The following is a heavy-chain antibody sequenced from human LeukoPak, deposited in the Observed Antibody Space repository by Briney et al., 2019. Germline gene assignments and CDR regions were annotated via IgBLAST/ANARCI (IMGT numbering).Heavy chain of an antibody. CDR2: INSDGSST. CDR1: GFTFSSYW. V-gene: IGHV3-74*03. J-gene: IGHJ4*02. CDR3: TRSLSGYDYSPDY. Sequence: PGRSLRLSCAASGFTFSSYWMHWVRHAPGKGLVWVSRINSDGSSTAYADSVKGRFTISRDNAKNTLYLQMNSLRAEDTAVYYCTRSLSGYDYSPDYWGQGTLVTVSS. D-gene: IGHD6-25*01.